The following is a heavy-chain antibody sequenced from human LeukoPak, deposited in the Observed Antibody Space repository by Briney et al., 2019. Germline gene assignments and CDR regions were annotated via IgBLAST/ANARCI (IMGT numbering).Heavy chain of an antibody. J-gene: IGHJ6*02. CDR2: VNHDASEK. CDR1: GFTFSSCW. CDR3: ARERHLDV. V-gene: IGHV3-7*01. Sequence: GGSLTLSCAASGFTFSSCWMTWVREAPGKGLEWVANVNHDASEKRYVDSVKGRFTISRDNAKNSLYLQMNSLRAEDTAVYYCARERHLDVWGQGTTVSVS.